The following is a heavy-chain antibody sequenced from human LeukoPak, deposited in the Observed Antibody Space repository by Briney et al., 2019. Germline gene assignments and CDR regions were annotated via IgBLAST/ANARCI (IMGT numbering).Heavy chain of an antibody. Sequence: GRSLRLSCAASGFTFSSYGMHWVRQAPGKGLEWVAVISYDGSNKYYADSVKGRFTISRDNSKNTLYLQMNSLRAEDTAVYYCAKDEDAVYSSQTAPVDYWGQGTLVTVSS. CDR1: GFTFSSYG. CDR3: AKDEDAVYSSQTAPVDY. J-gene: IGHJ4*02. D-gene: IGHD6-13*01. CDR2: ISYDGSNK. V-gene: IGHV3-30*18.